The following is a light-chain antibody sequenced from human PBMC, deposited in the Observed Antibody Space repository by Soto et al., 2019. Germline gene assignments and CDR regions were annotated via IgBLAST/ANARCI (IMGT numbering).Light chain of an antibody. V-gene: IGKV3-15*01. J-gene: IGKJ2*01. CDR2: GAS. Sequence: EILMTQSPATLSVSPGERATLSCRASQRIFNNLAWYQQRPGQAPRLLIYGASTRATGTSARFSGSGSGTEFTLTISSLQSEDFAVYYCQQYNNWPWYTFGQGTKLEIK. CDR1: QRIFNN. CDR3: QQYNNWPWYT.